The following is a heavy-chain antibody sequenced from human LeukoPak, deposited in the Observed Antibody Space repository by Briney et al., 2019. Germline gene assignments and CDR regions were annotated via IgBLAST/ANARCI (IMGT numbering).Heavy chain of an antibody. D-gene: IGHD3-10*01. CDR3: AKVGPSLVRGLIRGGARYYYNYMDV. V-gene: IGHV3-7*01. CDR1: GFTFSSYW. Sequence: TGGSLRLSCAASGFTFSSYWMSWVRQAPGKGLEWVANIKQDGSEKYYVDSVKGRFTISRDNAKNSLYLQMNSLRAEDTAVYYCAKVGPSLVRGLIRGGARYYYNYMDVWGRGTTVTVSS. CDR2: IKQDGSEK. J-gene: IGHJ6*03.